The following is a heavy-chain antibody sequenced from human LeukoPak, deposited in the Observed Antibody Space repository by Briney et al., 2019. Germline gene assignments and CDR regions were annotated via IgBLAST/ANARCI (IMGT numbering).Heavy chain of an antibody. CDR2: INPSGGST. Sequence: ASVKVSCKASGYTFTSYYMHWVRQAPGQGLEWMGIINPSGGSTSYAQKFQGRVAMTRDTSTSTVYMELSSLRSEDTAVYYCARDEYDGDYMDVWGKGTTVTVSS. D-gene: IGHD3-3*01. CDR3: ARDEYDGDYMDV. CDR1: GYTFTSYY. J-gene: IGHJ6*03. V-gene: IGHV1-46*01.